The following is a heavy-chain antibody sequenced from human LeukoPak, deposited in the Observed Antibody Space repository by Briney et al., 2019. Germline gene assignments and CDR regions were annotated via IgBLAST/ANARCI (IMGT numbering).Heavy chain of an antibody. CDR1: GYTFTGYY. V-gene: IGHV1-2*02. D-gene: IGHD6-13*01. Sequence: ASVKVSCKGSGYTFTGYYMHWVRQAPGQGLEWMGWINPNSGGTNYAQKFQGRVTMTRDTSISTAYMELSRLRSDDTAVYYCARGTIAAAGDAFDIWGQGTMVTVSS. CDR3: ARGTIAAAGDAFDI. CDR2: INPNSGGT. J-gene: IGHJ3*02.